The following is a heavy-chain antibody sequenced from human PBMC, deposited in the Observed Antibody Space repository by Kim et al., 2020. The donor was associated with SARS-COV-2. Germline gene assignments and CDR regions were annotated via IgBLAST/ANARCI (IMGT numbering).Heavy chain of an antibody. J-gene: IGHJ4*02. Sequence: YAQELQGRVTMTPDPSTRTAYMELRSLRSDDTAVYYCARGGCSSTSCYDYWGQGTLVTVSS. V-gene: IGHV1-18*01. D-gene: IGHD2-2*01. CDR3: ARGGCSSTSCYDY.